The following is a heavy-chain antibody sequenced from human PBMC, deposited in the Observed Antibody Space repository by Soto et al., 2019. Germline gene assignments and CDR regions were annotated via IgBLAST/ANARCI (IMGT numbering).Heavy chain of an antibody. CDR2: ISGSGGST. CDR1: GFTFSSYA. D-gene: IGHD6-13*01. V-gene: IGHV3-23*01. J-gene: IGHJ6*02. Sequence: AGGSLRLSCAASGFTFSSYAMSWVRQAPGKGLEWVSAISGSGGSTYYADSVKGRFTISRDNSKNTLYLQMNSLRAEDTAVYYCAKDPSIAAAGLHYYYGMDVWGQGTTVTVSS. CDR3: AKDPSIAAAGLHYYYGMDV.